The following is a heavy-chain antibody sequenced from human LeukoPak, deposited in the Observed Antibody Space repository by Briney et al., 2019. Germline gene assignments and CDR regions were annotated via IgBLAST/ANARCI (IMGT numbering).Heavy chain of an antibody. CDR2: ISGDGSVT. Sequence: GGSLRLSCTASGFTLRNYWMHWVRQVPGKRLVWVSRISGDGSVTNYADSVQGRFTISRDNAKNTLYLQIDSLRSEDTAVYYCARYRSSTGGASYYLDYWGHGTLVTVSS. CDR3: ARYRSSTGGASYYLDY. J-gene: IGHJ4*01. CDR1: GFTLRNYW. D-gene: IGHD6-6*01. V-gene: IGHV3-74*01.